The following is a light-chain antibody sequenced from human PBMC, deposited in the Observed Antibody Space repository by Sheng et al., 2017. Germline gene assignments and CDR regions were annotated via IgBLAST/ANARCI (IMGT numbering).Light chain of an antibody. CDR1: QRVSSNY. J-gene: IGKJ1*01. CDR3: QQYGGSRT. Sequence: ENVLTQSPDTLSLSPGERATLSCRASQRVSSNYLAWYQQKPGQAPRLLIYDASKRATGIPDRFSGSGSGTDFTLTISRLEPEDFAVYYCQQYGGSRTFGQGTKVEI. V-gene: IGKV3-20*01. CDR2: DAS.